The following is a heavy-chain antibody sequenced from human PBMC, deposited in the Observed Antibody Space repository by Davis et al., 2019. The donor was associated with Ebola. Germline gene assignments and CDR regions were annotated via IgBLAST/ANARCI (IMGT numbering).Heavy chain of an antibody. Sequence: ASVKVSCKASAYTFTNYYMHWVRQAPGQGIAWMGMINPNDGRTIYAQKFQGRVTVTRDTSTTTVYMDLSSLRSEDTALYYCTTPGGQDSGYDVFDIWGQGTMVTVSS. V-gene: IGHV1-46*03. D-gene: IGHD5-12*01. CDR3: TTPGGQDSGYDVFDI. CDR2: INPNDGRT. J-gene: IGHJ3*02. CDR1: AYTFTNYY.